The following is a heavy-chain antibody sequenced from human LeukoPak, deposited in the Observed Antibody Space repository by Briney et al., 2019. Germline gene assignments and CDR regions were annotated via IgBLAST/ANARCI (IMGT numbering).Heavy chain of an antibody. Sequence: GGSLRLSCAVSGFTFSSYSMNWVRQAPGKGLEWVSSISSSSSYIYYADSVKGRFTISRDNAKNSLYLQMNSLRAEDTAVYYCARVALLELLLYAFDIWGQGTMVTVSS. CDR1: GFTFSSYS. V-gene: IGHV3-21*01. J-gene: IGHJ3*02. D-gene: IGHD1-26*01. CDR2: ISSSSSYI. CDR3: ARVALLELLLYAFDI.